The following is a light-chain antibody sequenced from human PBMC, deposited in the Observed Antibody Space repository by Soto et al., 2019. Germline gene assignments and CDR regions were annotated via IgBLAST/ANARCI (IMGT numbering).Light chain of an antibody. Sequence: QSVLTQPPSVSADPGQKVTISCSGSSSNIGNNYVSWYQQLPGTAPKLLIYDNNKRPSGIPDRFSGSKSGTSATLGITGLQTGDEADYYCGTWDSSLSAGVFGGETKRTV. CDR2: DNN. V-gene: IGLV1-51*01. CDR3: GTWDSSLSAGV. J-gene: IGLJ3*02. CDR1: SSNIGNNY.